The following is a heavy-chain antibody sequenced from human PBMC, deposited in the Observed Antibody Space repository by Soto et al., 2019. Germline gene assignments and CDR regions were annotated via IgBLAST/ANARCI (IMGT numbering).Heavy chain of an antibody. J-gene: IGHJ4*02. V-gene: IGHV3-53*04. CDR1: GFTVSSNY. D-gene: IGHD5-12*01. Sequence: EVQLVESGGGLVQPGGSLRLSCAASGFTVSSNYMSWVRQAPGKGLEWVSVIYSGGSTYYADSVKGRFTISRHNSKNTLYLQMNSLRAEDTAVYYCARDLELGDGYNDYWGQGTLVTVSS. CDR2: IYSGGST. CDR3: ARDLELGDGYNDY.